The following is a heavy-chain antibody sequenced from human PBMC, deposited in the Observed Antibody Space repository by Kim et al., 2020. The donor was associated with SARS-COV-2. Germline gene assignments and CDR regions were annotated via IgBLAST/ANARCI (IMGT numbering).Heavy chain of an antibody. V-gene: IGHV1-24*01. CDR3: ATQRPKYSSSWYAGYGMDV. Sequence: ASVKVSCKVSGYTLTELSMHWVRQAPGKGLEWMGGFDPEDGETIYAQKFQGRVTMTEDTSTDTAYMELSSLRSEDTAVYYCATQRPKYSSSWYAGYGMDVWGQGTTVTVSS. D-gene: IGHD6-13*01. J-gene: IGHJ6*02. CDR1: GYTLTELS. CDR2: FDPEDGET.